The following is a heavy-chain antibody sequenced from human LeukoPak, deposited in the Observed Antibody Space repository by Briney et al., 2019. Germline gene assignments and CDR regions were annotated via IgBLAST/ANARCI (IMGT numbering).Heavy chain of an antibody. CDR2: ISSSGSAT. CDR3: ARVLGETRRTWLQRGDATKQYYFDY. D-gene: IGHD5-24*01. Sequence: KPGGSLRLSCAASGFTFSDYYMSWIRQAPGKGLEWVSYISSSGSATYYADSVKGRFTISRDNTKNSLYLQMNSLRVEDTAVYYCARVLGETRRTWLQRGDATKQYYFDYWGQGTLVTVSS. J-gene: IGHJ4*02. CDR1: GFTFSDYY. V-gene: IGHV3-11*04.